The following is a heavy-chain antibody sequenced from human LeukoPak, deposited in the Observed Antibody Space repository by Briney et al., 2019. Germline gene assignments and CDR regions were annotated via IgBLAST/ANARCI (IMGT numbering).Heavy chain of an antibody. CDR3: ARELPAPQDQCYMDV. V-gene: IGHV1-2*06. J-gene: IGHJ6*03. D-gene: IGHD2-2*01. Sequence: ASVELSCKASGYIFTGYSMHWVRKAPRQGVECMGRINPNSGGTNYAQKFQGRFTMTRDTSISTSYLVLSSLRSDDTAVYYCARELPAPQDQCYMDVWGKGTTVTVSS. CDR2: INPNSGGT. CDR1: GYIFTGYS.